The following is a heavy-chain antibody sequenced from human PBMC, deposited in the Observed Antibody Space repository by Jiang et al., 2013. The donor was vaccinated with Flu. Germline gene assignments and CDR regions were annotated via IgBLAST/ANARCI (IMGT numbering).Heavy chain of an antibody. V-gene: IGHV5-51*01. CDR3: ARQADYYGSGSRGRFDP. CDR1: GYIFTSYW. Sequence: SLKISCKGSGYIFTSYWTAWVRQMPGKGLEWMGVIYPGDSDTRYNPPLQGQVTISADKSISTAYLQWSSLKASDTAMYYCARQADYYGSGSRGRFDPWGQGTLVTVSS. J-gene: IGHJ5*02. CDR2: IYPGDSDT. D-gene: IGHD3-10*01.